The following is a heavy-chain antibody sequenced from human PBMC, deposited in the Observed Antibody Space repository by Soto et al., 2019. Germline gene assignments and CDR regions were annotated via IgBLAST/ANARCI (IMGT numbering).Heavy chain of an antibody. V-gene: IGHV4-4*02. D-gene: IGHD3-10*01. CDR2: IYHSGST. J-gene: IGHJ6*02. Sequence: SKTLSLTCAVSGGSISTSNWWSWARQTPGKGLEWIGEIYHSGSTNYNPSLKSRVTISVDKSKNQFSLKLSSVTAADTAVYYCGNAPGDYYYYGMDVWGQGTTVT. CDR3: GNAPGDYYYYGMDV. CDR1: GGSISTSNW.